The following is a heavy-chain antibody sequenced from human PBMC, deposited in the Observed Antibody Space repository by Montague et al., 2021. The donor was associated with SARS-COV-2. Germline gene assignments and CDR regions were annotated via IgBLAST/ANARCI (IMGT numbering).Heavy chain of an antibody. CDR3: ARLKRYFDSSGSPSAFDF. J-gene: IGHJ3*01. Sequence: SETLSLTCTVSGGSVSSGGFYWNWIRQPPGKGLEWIGSIYYTGNTYYNPSLKSRVTISVVTSKNHFTLKLSSVTAAETAVYYCARLKRYFDSSGSPSAFDFWGQGTKVTVSS. CDR1: GGSVSSGGFY. V-gene: IGHV4-39*02. D-gene: IGHD3-22*01. CDR2: IYYTGNT.